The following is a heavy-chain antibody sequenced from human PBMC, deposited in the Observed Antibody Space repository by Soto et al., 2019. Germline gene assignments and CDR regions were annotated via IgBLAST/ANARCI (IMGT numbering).Heavy chain of an antibody. Sequence: PLETLPLTCTVSGNSSSGTSSCWAWIRQPPGKNLEWIGSVYYTGSTYYNPSLKSRVTISVDTSKNQFSLRLSSVTAADTAVYYCARTIGYCSGGSCYSRPIWWDYFDYWGQGTLLTVSS. CDR2: VYYTGST. CDR3: ARTIGYCSGGSCYSRPIWWDYFDY. J-gene: IGHJ4*02. D-gene: IGHD2-15*01. V-gene: IGHV4-39*01. CDR1: GNSSSGTSSC.